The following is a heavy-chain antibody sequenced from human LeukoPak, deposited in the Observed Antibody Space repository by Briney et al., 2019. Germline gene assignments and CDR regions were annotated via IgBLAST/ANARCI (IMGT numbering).Heavy chain of an antibody. CDR3: ARRFNYYVSSGYYEGFYFDY. CDR1: GYTFTSYG. J-gene: IGHJ4*02. V-gene: IGHV1-18*01. D-gene: IGHD3-22*01. CDR2: ISAY. Sequence: ASVKVSCKASGYTFTSYGISWVRQAPGQGLEWMGWISAYAQKFQGRVTMTTDTSTSTAYMELRSLRSDDTAVYYCARRFNYYVSSGYYEGFYFDYWGQGTLVTVSS.